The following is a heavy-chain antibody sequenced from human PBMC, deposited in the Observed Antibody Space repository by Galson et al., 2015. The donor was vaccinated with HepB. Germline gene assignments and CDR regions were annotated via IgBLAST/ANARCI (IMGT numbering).Heavy chain of an antibody. CDR1: GGSISSSSYY. Sequence: SETLSLTCTVSGGSISSSSYYWGWIRQPPGKGLEWIGSIYYSGSTYYNPSLKSRVTISVDTSKNQFSLKLSSVTAADTAVYYCARLRDSSGYSYYFDYGGQGTLVTVSS. CDR3: ARLRDSSGYSYYFDY. J-gene: IGHJ4*02. D-gene: IGHD3-22*01. V-gene: IGHV4-39*07. CDR2: IYYSGST.